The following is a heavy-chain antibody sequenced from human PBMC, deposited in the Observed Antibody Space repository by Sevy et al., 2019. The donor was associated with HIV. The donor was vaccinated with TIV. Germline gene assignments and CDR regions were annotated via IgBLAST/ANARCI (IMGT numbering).Heavy chain of an antibody. CDR3: AGGGGGLDV. CDR2: INQHGSEK. Sequence: GGSLRLSCAASTFTFNDYWMNWVRQAPGKGLEWVANINQHGSEKYFVDSVKGRFTISRDNAKNSLYLQMNSLRAEDRAVYYWAGGGGGLDVWGQGTTVTVSS. J-gene: IGHJ6*02. V-gene: IGHV3-7*01. D-gene: IGHD3-16*01. CDR1: TFTFNDYW.